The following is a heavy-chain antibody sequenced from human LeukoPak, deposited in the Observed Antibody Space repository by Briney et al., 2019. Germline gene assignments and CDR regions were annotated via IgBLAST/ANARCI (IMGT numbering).Heavy chain of an antibody. V-gene: IGHV3-33*01. Sequence: GGSLTLSCAASGFTFSSYGMHWVRQAPGKGLEWVAVIWYDGSNKYYADSVKGRFTISRDNSKNTLYLQMNSLRAEDTAVYYCARSPPGSSSWYYYYYGMDVWGQGTTVTVSS. D-gene: IGHD6-13*01. CDR3: ARSPPGSSSWYYYYYGMDV. J-gene: IGHJ6*02. CDR1: GFTFSSYG. CDR2: IWYDGSNK.